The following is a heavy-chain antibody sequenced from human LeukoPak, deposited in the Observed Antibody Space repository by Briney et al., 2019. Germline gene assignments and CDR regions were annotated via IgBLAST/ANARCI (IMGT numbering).Heavy chain of an antibody. J-gene: IGHJ4*02. Sequence: PGGSLRLSCAASGFTFGSYAMSWVRQAPGKGLEWVSAISGSGRSTYYAASVKGRFTISRDFSKNTVFLHMNSLRAEDTAMYYCARGDDSGYYDYFDYWGQGALVTVSS. CDR1: GFTFGSYA. D-gene: IGHD3-22*01. CDR2: ISGSGRST. CDR3: ARGDDSGYYDYFDY. V-gene: IGHV3-23*01.